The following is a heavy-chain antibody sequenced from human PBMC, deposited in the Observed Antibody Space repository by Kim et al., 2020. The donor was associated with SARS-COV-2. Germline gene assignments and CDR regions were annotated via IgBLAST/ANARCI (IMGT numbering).Heavy chain of an antibody. CDR1: GGSISSGGYY. CDR3: ARASHIVVVPAAMRELLSYYFDY. Sequence: SETLSLTCTVSGGSISSGGYYWSWIRQHPGKGLEWIGYIYYSGSTYYNPSLKSRVTISVDTSKNQFSLKLSSVTAADTAVYYCARASHIVVVPAAMRELLSYYFDYWGQGTLVTVSS. D-gene: IGHD2-2*01. J-gene: IGHJ4*02. CDR2: IYYSGST. V-gene: IGHV4-31*03.